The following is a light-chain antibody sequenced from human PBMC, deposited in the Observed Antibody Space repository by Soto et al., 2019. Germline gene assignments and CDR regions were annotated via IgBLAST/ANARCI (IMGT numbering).Light chain of an antibody. J-gene: IGKJ4*01. CDR1: QTITTY. CDR2: SAS. CDR3: QQSFSTPLT. Sequence: DIQMTQSPSSLSASVGDTVTITCRASQTITTYLNWYQHSPGKAPKFLIYSASRLERGVPSRFSASASGTNFNLTISGLQPEDSATYYCQQSFSTPLTSGGGTKVEV. V-gene: IGKV1-39*01.